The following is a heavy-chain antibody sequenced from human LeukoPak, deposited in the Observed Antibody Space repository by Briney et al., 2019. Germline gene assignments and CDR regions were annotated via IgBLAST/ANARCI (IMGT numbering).Heavy chain of an antibody. CDR3: ARGSGYYDSSGYYYLVSGAFDI. CDR2: IYYSGST. CDR1: GGSFSGYY. J-gene: IGHJ3*02. Sequence: SETLSLTSAVYGGSFSGYYWSWIRQPPGKRREWSGYIYYSGSTNYNPSLKSRVTISVDTSKNQFSLKLSSVTAADTAVYYCARGSGYYDSSGYYYLVSGAFDIWGQGTMVTVSS. D-gene: IGHD3-22*01. V-gene: IGHV4-59*01.